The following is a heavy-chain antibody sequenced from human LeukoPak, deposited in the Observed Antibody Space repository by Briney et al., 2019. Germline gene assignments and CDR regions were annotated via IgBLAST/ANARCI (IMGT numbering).Heavy chain of an antibody. CDR3: ARELSSGWYTLDS. V-gene: IGHV3-11*01. Sequence: GGSLRLSCAASGFTFTDYYMSWIRQAPGKGLEWVSYISSTGSTIYYADSVKGRFTISRDNAKNSLYLQVNSLRAEDTAVYYCARELSSGWYTLDSWGQGTLVTVSS. D-gene: IGHD6-19*01. CDR1: GFTFTDYY. CDR2: ISSTGSTI. J-gene: IGHJ4*02.